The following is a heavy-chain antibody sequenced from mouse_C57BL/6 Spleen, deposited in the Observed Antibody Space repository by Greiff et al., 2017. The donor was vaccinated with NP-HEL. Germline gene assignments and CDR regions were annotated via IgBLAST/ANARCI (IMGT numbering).Heavy chain of an antibody. J-gene: IGHJ1*03. V-gene: IGHV5-9-1*02. CDR1: GFTFSSYA. CDR3: TRDKSNYGYFDV. CDR2: ISSGGDYI. D-gene: IGHD1-3*01. Sequence: EVQLVESGEGLVKPGGSLKLSCAASGFTFSSYAMSWVRQTPEKRLEWVAYISSGGDYIYYADTVKGRFTISRDNARNTLYLQMSSLKSEDTAMYYCTRDKSNYGYFDVWGTGTTVTVSS.